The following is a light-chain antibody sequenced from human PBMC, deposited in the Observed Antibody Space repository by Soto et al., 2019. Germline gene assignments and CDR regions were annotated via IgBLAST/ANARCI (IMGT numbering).Light chain of an antibody. V-gene: IGKV2-30*01. J-gene: IGKJ2*01. CDR3: MQGTHWPYT. CDR2: KVS. CDR1: QSLAYKDGNTY. Sequence: DVVMTQSPLSLPVTVGQPASISCSSSQSLAYKDGNTYLHWFQQRPGQSPRRLIYKVSNRDSGVPDRFSGSGSVTDFTLKISRVEAEDVAVYYCMQGTHWPYTFGQGTKLEIK.